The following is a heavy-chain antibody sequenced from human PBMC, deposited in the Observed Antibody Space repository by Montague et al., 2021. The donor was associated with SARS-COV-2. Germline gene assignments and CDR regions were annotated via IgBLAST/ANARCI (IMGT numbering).Heavy chain of an antibody. CDR3: ARGQRGFPF. CDR2: NNYSGST. Sequence: SETLSLTCAVYGGSFSGYYWTWIRQPPGKGLEWIGENNYSGSTNYNPSLKSRVSISIDMSNYQFSLQLTSLTSADTAVYYCARGQRGFPFWGQGKLVTVSS. D-gene: IGHD5-12*01. V-gene: IGHV4-34*01. CDR1: GGSFSGYY. J-gene: IGHJ4*02.